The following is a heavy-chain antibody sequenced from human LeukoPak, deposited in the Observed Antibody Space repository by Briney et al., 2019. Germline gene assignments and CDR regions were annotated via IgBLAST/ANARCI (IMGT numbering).Heavy chain of an antibody. V-gene: IGHV3-23*01. CDR3: ARGPMIVVADAFDI. D-gene: IGHD3-22*01. Sequence: PGGSLRLSCAASGFTFSSFAMSWVRQAPGKGLEWVSAISGGGDSTYYADSVKGRFTISRDNSKNTLYLQMNSLRAEDTAVYYCARGPMIVVADAFDIWGQGTMVTVSS. CDR1: GFTFSSFA. CDR2: ISGGGDST. J-gene: IGHJ3*02.